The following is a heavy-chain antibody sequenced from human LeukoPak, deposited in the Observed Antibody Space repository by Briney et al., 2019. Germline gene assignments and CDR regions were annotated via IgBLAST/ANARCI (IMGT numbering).Heavy chain of an antibody. J-gene: IGHJ4*02. CDR3: AKEAYSSSWYRLDY. Sequence: GRSLRLSCAASGFTFSSYGIHWVRQAPGKGLEWVAVISYDGSNKYYADSVKGRFTISRDNSKNTLYLQMNSLRAEDTAVYYCAKEAYSSSWYRLDYWGQGTLVTVSS. D-gene: IGHD6-13*01. CDR2: ISYDGSNK. CDR1: GFTFSSYG. V-gene: IGHV3-30*18.